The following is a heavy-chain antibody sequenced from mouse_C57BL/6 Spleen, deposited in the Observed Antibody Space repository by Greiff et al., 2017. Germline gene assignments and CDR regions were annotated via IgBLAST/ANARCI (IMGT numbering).Heavy chain of an antibody. CDR1: GYTFTSYW. J-gene: IGHJ2*01. Sequence: QVQLQQPGAELVKPGASVKLSCKASGYTFTSYWMPWVKQRPGQGLEWIGMIHPNSGSTNYNEKFKSKATLTVDKSSSTAYMQLSSLTSEDSAVYYYARDSGSSSSYFDYWGQGTTLTVSS. V-gene: IGHV1-64*01. CDR3: ARDSGSSSSYFDY. CDR2: IHPNSGST. D-gene: IGHD1-1*01.